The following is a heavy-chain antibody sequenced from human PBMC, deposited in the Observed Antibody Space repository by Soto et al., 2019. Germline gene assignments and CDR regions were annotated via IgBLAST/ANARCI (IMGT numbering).Heavy chain of an antibody. D-gene: IGHD3-10*01. CDR3: AKAVDITVRGVPPSDY. CDR1: GFTFDDFG. V-gene: IGHV3-30*18. Sequence: QVQLVESGGGVVQPGRSLRLSCAASGFTFDDFGMHWVRQTPGKGLEWVAVISYDGRNKYYADLVKGRFTISRDNSQNTLYLQMNSLRPEDTAVYFCAKAVDITVRGVPPSDYWGQGTLVTVSS. J-gene: IGHJ4*02. CDR2: ISYDGRNK.